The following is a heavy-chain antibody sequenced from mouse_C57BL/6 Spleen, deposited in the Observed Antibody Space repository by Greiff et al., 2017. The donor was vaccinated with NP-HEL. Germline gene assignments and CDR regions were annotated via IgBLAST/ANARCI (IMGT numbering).Heavy chain of an antibody. Sequence: EVQLQQSGPVLVKPGASVKMSCKASGYTFTDYNMNWVKQSHGKSLEWIGVINPYNGGTSYNQKFKGKATLTVDKSSSTAYMELNSLTSEDSAVYYCARDYYGSPAWFAYWGQGTLVTVSA. CDR1: GYTFTDYN. V-gene: IGHV1-19*01. D-gene: IGHD1-1*01. CDR3: ARDYYGSPAWFAY. J-gene: IGHJ3*01. CDR2: INPYNGGT.